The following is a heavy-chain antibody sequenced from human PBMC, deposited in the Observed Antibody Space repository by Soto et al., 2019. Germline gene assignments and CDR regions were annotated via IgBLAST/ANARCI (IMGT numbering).Heavy chain of an antibody. CDR3: ARDGDETYYYDSSGLWDAFDI. Sequence: PGGSLRLSCAASGFTFSSYGMHWVRQAPGKGLEWVAVIWYDGSNKYYADSVKGRFTISRDNSKNTLYLQMNSLRAEDTAVYYCARDGDETYYYDSSGLWDAFDIWGQGTMVTVSS. V-gene: IGHV3-33*01. D-gene: IGHD3-22*01. CDR1: GFTFSSYG. CDR2: IWYDGSNK. J-gene: IGHJ3*02.